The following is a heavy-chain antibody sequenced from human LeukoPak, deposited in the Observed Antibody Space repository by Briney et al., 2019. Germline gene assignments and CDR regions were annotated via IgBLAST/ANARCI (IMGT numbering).Heavy chain of an antibody. CDR1: GFTFSSYW. Sequence: GGSLRLSCAASGFTFSSYWMSWVRQAPGKGLEWVANIKQDGSEKHYVDSVKGRFTISRDNAKNSLCLQMNSLRAEDTAVYYCARDHRVAGATGSSDYWGQGTLVTVSS. V-gene: IGHV3-7*01. D-gene: IGHD1-26*01. J-gene: IGHJ4*02. CDR3: ARDHRVAGATGSSDY. CDR2: IKQDGSEK.